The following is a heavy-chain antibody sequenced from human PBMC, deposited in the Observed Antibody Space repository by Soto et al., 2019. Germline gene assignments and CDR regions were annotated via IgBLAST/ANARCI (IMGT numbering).Heavy chain of an antibody. D-gene: IGHD3-22*01. J-gene: IGHJ4*02. V-gene: IGHV3-72*01. CDR3: ARVHTSAYYYVY. CDR2: TRNKANSYTT. Sequence: EVQLVESGGGLVQPGGSLRLSCAASGFIFSDHYMDWVRQAPGKGLEWVGRTRNKANSYTTEYAASVKGRFTISRDDSKNSLYLQMNSLKTEDTAVYYCARVHTSAYYYVYWGQGTLVTVSS. CDR1: GFIFSDHY.